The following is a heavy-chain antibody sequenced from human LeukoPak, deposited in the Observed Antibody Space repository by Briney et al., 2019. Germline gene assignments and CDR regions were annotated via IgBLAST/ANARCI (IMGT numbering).Heavy chain of an antibody. V-gene: IGHV3-23*01. D-gene: IGHD5-12*01. J-gene: IGHJ4*02. CDR1: GFTISSYG. Sequence: AGSLRLSCAASGFTISSYGLRWVRQAPGKGLEGVSSVSVSSGSTYYADSVKGRFTISRDNAKNSLYLQMNSLRAEDTAVYYCARAGLDSGYETYFDYWGQGTLVTVSS. CDR3: ARAGLDSGYETYFDY. CDR2: VSVSSGST.